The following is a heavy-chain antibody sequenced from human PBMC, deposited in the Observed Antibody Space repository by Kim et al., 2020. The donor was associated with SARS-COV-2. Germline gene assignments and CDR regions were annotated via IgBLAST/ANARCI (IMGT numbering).Heavy chain of an antibody. CDR3: AREGTGGGWDYITMIVVAPDY. Sequence: ASVKVSCKASGYTFTSYAMHWVRQAPGQRLEWMGWINAGNGNTKYSQKFQGRVTITRDTSASTAYMELSSLGSEDTAVYYCAREGTGGGWDYITMIVVAPDYWGQGTLVTVSS. J-gene: IGHJ4*02. V-gene: IGHV1-3*01. D-gene: IGHD3-22*01. CDR1: GYTFTSYA. CDR2: INAGNGNT.